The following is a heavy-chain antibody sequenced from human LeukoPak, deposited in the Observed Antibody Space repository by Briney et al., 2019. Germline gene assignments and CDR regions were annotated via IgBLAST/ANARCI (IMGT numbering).Heavy chain of an antibody. CDR1: GFTFSNYW. CDR3: ARDLRAVDYFDY. D-gene: IGHD3-16*01. V-gene: IGHV3-74*01. J-gene: IGHJ4*02. Sequence: AGGSLRLSCAASGFTFSNYWMHWVRQAPGKGLVWVSRMNSDGSTTAYADSVKGRFTISRDNAKNTLYLQMNSLRAEDTAVYYCARDLRAVDYFDYWGQGTLVTVSS. CDR2: MNSDGSTT.